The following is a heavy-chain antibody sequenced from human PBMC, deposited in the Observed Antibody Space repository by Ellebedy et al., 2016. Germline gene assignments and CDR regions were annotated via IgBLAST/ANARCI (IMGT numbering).Heavy chain of an antibody. V-gene: IGHV3-23*01. CDR3: ARLFGGYYYYGMDV. J-gene: IGHJ6*02. CDR1: GFTFSSYA. D-gene: IGHD3-10*02. CDR2: ISGGGGST. Sequence: GGSLRLXCAASGFTFSSYAMSWVRQAPGKGLEWVSTISGGGGSTYYADFVKGRLTISRDNSKNTLSLQMNSLRDEDTAVYYCARLFGGYYYYGMDVWGQGTTVTVSS.